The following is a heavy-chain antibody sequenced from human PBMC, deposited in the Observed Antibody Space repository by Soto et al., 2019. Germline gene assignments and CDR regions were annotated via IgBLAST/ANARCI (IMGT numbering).Heavy chain of an antibody. V-gene: IGHV3-23*01. D-gene: IGHD4-17*01. CDR2: MSASATT. J-gene: IGHJ5*02. CDR1: GFILSSCA. CDR3: AKGTTVLTRGWLDP. Sequence: EKQVLESGGGLVQPGGSLRLSCAASGFILSSCARSWVRQAPGKGQEWVAGMSASATTYYADSVKGRFTISRDNSKNVLYLQMDNLRADDTAVFYCAKGTTVLTRGWLDPWGQGTLVTVSS.